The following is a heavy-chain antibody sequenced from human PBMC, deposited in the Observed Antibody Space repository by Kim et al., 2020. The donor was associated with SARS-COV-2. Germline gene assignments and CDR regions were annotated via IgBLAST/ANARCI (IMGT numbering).Heavy chain of an antibody. CDR2: ISYDGSNK. CDR3: AREMGDNWGPRPAFDI. V-gene: IGHV3-30*04. CDR1: GFTFSSYA. Sequence: GGSLRLSCAASGFTFSSYAMHWVRQAPGKGLEWVAVISYDGSNKYYADSVKGRFTISRDNSKNTLYLQMNSLRAEDTAVYYCAREMGDNWGPRPAFDIWG. D-gene: IGHD7-27*01. J-gene: IGHJ3*02.